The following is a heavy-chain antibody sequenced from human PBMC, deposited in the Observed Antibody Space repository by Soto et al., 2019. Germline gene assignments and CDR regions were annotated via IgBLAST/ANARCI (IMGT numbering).Heavy chain of an antibody. CDR3: ARAPTRHTHFAFDI. J-gene: IGHJ3*02. CDR1: GYTFTSYG. CDR2: ISAYNGNT. Sequence: ASVKVSCKASGYTFTSYGISWVRQAPGQGLEWMGWISAYNGNTNYAQKLQGRVTMTTDTSTSTAYMELRSLRSDDTAVHYCARAPTRHTHFAFDIWGQGTMVTVSS. D-gene: IGHD2-2*02. V-gene: IGHV1-18*01.